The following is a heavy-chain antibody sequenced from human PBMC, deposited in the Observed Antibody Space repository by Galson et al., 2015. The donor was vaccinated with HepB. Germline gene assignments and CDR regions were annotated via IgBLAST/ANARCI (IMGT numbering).Heavy chain of an antibody. Sequence: SLRLSCAASGFTFSSYAMSWVRQAPGKGLEWVSAISGSGGSTFYADSVKGRFTISRDNSKNTVNLQMNSLRAEDTAVYYCASAPGYIAASGTHLDYWGQGTLVPVSS. CDR1: GFTFSSYA. J-gene: IGHJ4*02. D-gene: IGHD6-6*01. V-gene: IGHV3-23*01. CDR2: ISGSGGST. CDR3: ASAPGYIAASGTHLDY.